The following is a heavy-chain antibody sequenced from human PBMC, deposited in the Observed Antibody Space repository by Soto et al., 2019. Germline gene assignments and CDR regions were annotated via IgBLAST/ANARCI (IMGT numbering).Heavy chain of an antibody. CDR1: GGTFYTYT. CDR3: ARIPRYSFPTLDDLDS. D-gene: IGHD5-18*01. V-gene: IGHV1-69*15. J-gene: IGHJ4*02. CDR2: ITPIYPTT. Sequence: QVQLVQSGAEVRKPGSSVQVSCKASGGTFYTYTFSWVRQAPGQGIEWMGSITPIYPTTNYAEKFQGRLTVTADGSTNTAYMELNSLTSEDTAVYYCARIPRYSFPTLDDLDSWGQGTLVTVSS.